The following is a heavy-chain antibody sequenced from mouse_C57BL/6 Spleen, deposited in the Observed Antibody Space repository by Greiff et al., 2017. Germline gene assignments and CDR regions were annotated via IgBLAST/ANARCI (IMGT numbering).Heavy chain of an antibody. V-gene: IGHV14-2*01. CDR3: ARFYYDYDALDV. CDR1: GFNIKDYY. CDR2: FDPEDGET. J-gene: IGHJ1*03. Sequence: VQLQQSGAELVKPGASVKLSCTASGFNIKDYYMHWVKQRIEQGLEWIGRFDPEDGETKYAPKFQGQATITADTSSNTAYLQLSSLTSEDTAVYYCARFYYDYDALDVWGTGTTVTVSS. D-gene: IGHD2-4*01.